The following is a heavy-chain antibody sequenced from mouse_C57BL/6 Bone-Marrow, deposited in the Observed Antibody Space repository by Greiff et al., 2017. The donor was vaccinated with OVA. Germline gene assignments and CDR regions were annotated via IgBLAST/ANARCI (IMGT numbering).Heavy chain of an antibody. Sequence: QVQLQQSGAELVRPGTSVKLSCKASGYTFTSYWMHWVKQRPGQGLEWIGVIDPSDSYTNYNQKFKGKATLTVDTSSSTAYMQLSSLTSEDSAVYYCGDGGYFDVWGTGTTVTVSS. CDR2: IDPSDSYT. J-gene: IGHJ1*03. V-gene: IGHV1-59*01. CDR1: GYTFTSYW. CDR3: GDGGYFDV.